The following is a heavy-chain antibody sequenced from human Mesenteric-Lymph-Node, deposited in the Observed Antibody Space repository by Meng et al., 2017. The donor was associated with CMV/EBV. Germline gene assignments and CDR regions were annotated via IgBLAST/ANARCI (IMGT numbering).Heavy chain of an antibody. CDR2: STHSGST. D-gene: IGHD3-3*01. CDR3: ASQRFGWFDP. V-gene: IGHV4-34*01. Sequence: SETLSLTCVVSGGSFSGNYWSWIRQPPGKGLEWIGESTHSGSTDYNPSLKSRVTILVDRSKNQFSLKLISVTAADTAVYYCASQRFGWFDPWGQGTLVTVSS. J-gene: IGHJ5*02. CDR1: GGSFSGNY.